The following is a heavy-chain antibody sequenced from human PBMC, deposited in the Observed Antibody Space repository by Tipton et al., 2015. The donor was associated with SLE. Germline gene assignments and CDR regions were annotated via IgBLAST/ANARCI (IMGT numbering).Heavy chain of an antibody. Sequence: GSLRLSCAASGFTFSSYAMHWVRQAPGKGHEWVSFISSKSSYIYYADSVKGRFTVSRDNAENSLYLQMNSLRVEDTAVYFCARVGDYYFDMDVWGKGTTVTVSS. CDR1: GFTFSSYA. CDR2: ISSKSSYI. J-gene: IGHJ6*03. CDR3: ARVGDYYFDMDV. V-gene: IGHV3-21*01.